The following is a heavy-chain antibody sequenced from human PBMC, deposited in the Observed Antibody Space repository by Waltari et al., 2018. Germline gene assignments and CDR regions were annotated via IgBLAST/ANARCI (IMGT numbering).Heavy chain of an antibody. CDR1: GGSINNYY. J-gene: IGHJ6*02. Sequence: QVQLQESGPGLVKPSETLSLTCTVSGGSINNYYWSWIRQPPGKGLEWIGYIYYSGNTNYNPSLKSRVTMSVDTSKNQFSLRLSSVTAADTAVYYCARLSRIATAGPNYYHAMDVWGQGTTVTVSS. D-gene: IGHD6-25*01. CDR2: IYYSGNT. V-gene: IGHV4-59*01. CDR3: ARLSRIATAGPNYYHAMDV.